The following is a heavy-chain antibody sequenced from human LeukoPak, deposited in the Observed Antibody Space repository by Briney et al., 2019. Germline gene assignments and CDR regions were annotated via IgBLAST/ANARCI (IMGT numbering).Heavy chain of an antibody. Sequence: GGSLRLSCAASGFTFSSDWMHWVRQAPGQGLVWVSRINPAGSSTNYADSVKSRFTISRDNAMNTLYLHLNSLRAEDTAVYYCARGVRGSYGTDLWGQGTLVTVSS. V-gene: IGHV3-74*01. D-gene: IGHD1-26*01. CDR2: INPAGSST. CDR1: GFTFSSDW. J-gene: IGHJ5*02. CDR3: ARGVRGSYGTDL.